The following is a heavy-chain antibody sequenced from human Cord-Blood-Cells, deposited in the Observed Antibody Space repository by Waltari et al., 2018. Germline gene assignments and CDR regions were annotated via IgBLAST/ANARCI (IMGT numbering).Heavy chain of an antibody. V-gene: IGHV3-30*04. CDR2: ISYDGSNK. Sequence: QVQLVESGGGVVQPGRSLRLPCAASGSTFRSYAMHWVRQAPGKGLEWVAVISYDGSNKYYADSVKGRFTISRDNSKNTLYLQMNSLRAEDTAVYYCARSIPFDYWGQGTLVTVSS. CDR3: ARSIPFDY. J-gene: IGHJ4*02. D-gene: IGHD2-2*02. CDR1: GSTFRSYA.